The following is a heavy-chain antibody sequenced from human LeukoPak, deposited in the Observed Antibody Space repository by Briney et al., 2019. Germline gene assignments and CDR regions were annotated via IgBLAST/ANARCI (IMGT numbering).Heavy chain of an antibody. Sequence: PGGSLRLSCAASGFIFSNYWMHWVRQAPGKGLMWVSRISTDGTNTNYADSVKGRFTISRDNAKSTLYLQMNSLRAEDTAVHFCVREYSSSSGRCFDYWGLGTLVTVSS. CDR3: VREYSSSSGRCFDY. D-gene: IGHD6-6*01. CDR1: GFIFSNYW. V-gene: IGHV3-74*01. CDR2: ISTDGTNT. J-gene: IGHJ4*02.